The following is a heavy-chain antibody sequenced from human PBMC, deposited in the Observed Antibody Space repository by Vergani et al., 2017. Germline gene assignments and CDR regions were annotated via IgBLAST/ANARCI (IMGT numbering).Heavy chain of an antibody. J-gene: IGHJ4*02. CDR2: IYRTGLT. Sequence: QVQLQESGPGLVKPSETLSLTCAVSGFSIDNGYYWDWIRQPPGKGLEWIGSIYRTGLTHFNPSLKSRVTISVDTSTNHFSLRLNSLTAADTAVYYCARLSGIVYDIFSGNQYFFDFWGQGTLVTVSS. CDR3: ARLSGIVYDIFSGNQYFFDF. CDR1: GFSIDNGYY. D-gene: IGHD3-9*01. V-gene: IGHV4-38-2*01.